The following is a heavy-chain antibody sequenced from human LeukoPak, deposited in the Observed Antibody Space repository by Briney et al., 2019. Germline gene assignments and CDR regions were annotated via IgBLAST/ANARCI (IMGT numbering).Heavy chain of an antibody. CDR3: ATKPGYCSGGSCYSQNGNWFDP. CDR1: GASITSGGYY. V-gene: IGHV4-31*03. CDR2: LYYTGSS. Sequence: PSQTLSLTCTVSGASITSGGYYCSWIRQHPHRGLEWIVYLYYTGSSFYNPSLKSRLTISVDTSENQFSLNLDSVTAADTAVYYCATKPGYCSGGSCYSQNGNWFDPWGQGTLVTVSS. D-gene: IGHD2-15*01. J-gene: IGHJ5*02.